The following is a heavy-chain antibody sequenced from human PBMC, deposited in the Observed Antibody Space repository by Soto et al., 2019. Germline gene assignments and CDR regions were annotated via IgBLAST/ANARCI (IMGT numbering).Heavy chain of an antibody. CDR3: AREDYYGSGSYYNNDACAI. V-gene: IGHV1-69*08. D-gene: IGHD3-10*01. J-gene: IGHJ3*02. CDR1: GGTFSTYI. CDR2: IIPILGIA. Sequence: QAKLVQSGAEVKKPGSSVKVSCKASGGTFSTYIISWVRQAPGQGLEWMGRIIPILGIANYAQNFQGSVTITAAKSTSTVYMELSSLRSEDTAVYYCAREDYYGSGSYYNNDACAIWGQGTMVTVSS.